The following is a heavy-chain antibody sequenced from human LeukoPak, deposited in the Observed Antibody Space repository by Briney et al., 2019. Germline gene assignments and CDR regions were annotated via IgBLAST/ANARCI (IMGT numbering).Heavy chain of an antibody. CDR1: GGTFSSYA. J-gene: IGHJ4*02. Sequence: GSSVKVSCKASGGTFSSYAISWVRQAPGQGLEWMGWISAYNGNTNYAQKLQGRVTMTTDTSTSTAYMELRSLRSDDTAVYYCARPIGSGYYPTDYWGQGTLVTVSS. V-gene: IGHV1-18*01. D-gene: IGHD3-22*01. CDR3: ARPIGSGYYPTDY. CDR2: ISAYNGNT.